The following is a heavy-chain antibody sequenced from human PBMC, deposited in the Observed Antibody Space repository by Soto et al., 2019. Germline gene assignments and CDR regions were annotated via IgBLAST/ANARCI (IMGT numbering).Heavy chain of an antibody. D-gene: IGHD3-9*01. V-gene: IGHV5-51*01. CDR2: IYPGNSDT. Sequence: ASLKISCKGSGYNFANYWIGWVRQMPGKGLEWMGIIYPGNSDTRYSPSFQGQVTISADTSISTAYLEWSSLKASDTAIYYCARHVYYDVLKKNYWGQGTLVTVSS. J-gene: IGHJ4*02. CDR1: GYNFANYW. CDR3: ARHVYYDVLKKNY.